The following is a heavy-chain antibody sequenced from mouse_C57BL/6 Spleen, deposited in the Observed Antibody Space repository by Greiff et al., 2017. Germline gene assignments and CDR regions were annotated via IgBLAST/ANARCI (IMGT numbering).Heavy chain of an antibody. J-gene: IGHJ1*03. CDR3: ARRDNLYWYFDV. V-gene: IGHV1-52*01. CDR2: IDPSDSET. Sequence: QVQLQQPGAELVRPGSSVKLSCKASGYTFTSYWMHWVKQRPIQGLEWIGNIDPSDSETHYNQKFKDKATLTVDKSSSTAYMQLSSLTSEDSAVYYCARRDNLYWYFDVWGTGTTVTVSS. D-gene: IGHD1-3*01. CDR1: GYTFTSYW.